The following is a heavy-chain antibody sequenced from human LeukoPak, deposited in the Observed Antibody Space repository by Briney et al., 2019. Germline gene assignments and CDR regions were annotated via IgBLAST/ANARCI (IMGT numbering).Heavy chain of an antibody. D-gene: IGHD1-1*01. CDR2: IYYSGST. J-gene: IGHJ6*03. V-gene: IGHV4-39*07. CDR3: ARGRVSSSTWYSTYYYHFYMDV. CDR1: GGSISSSSYY. Sequence: PSETLSLTCTVSGGSISSSSYYWGWIRQPPGTGLEWIGSIYYSGSTYYNPSLKSRVTISVDTSKNQFSLKLSSVTAADTAVYFCARGRVSSSTWYSTYYYHFYMDVWGKGTTVTVSS.